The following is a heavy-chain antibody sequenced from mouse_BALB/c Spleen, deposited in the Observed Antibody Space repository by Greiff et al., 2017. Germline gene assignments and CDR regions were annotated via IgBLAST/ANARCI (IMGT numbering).Heavy chain of an antibody. Sequence: EVKLMESGGGLVKPGGSLKLSCAASGFTFSSYAMSWVRQSPEKRLEWVAEISSGGSYTYYPDTVTGRFTISRDNAKNTLYLEMSSLRSEDTAMYYCARGYYGNYEDAMDYWGQGTSVTVSS. CDR2: ISSGGSYT. V-gene: IGHV5-9-4*01. CDR1: GFTFSSYA. CDR3: ARGYYGNYEDAMDY. J-gene: IGHJ4*01. D-gene: IGHD2-1*01.